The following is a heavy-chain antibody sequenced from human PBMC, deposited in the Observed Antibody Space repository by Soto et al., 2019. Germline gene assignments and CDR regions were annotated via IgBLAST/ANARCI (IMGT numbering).Heavy chain of an antibody. D-gene: IGHD3-3*01. CDR3: TTDCTIFGVVTYYYYGMDV. CDR2: IKSKTDGGTT. CDR1: GFTFSNAW. Sequence: GGSLRLSCAASGFTFSNAWMSWVRQAPGKGLEWVGRIKSKTDGGTTDYAAPVKGRFTISRDDSKNTLYLQMNSLKTEDTAVYYCTTDCTIFGVVTYYYYGMDVWGQGTTVTVSS. J-gene: IGHJ6*02. V-gene: IGHV3-15*01.